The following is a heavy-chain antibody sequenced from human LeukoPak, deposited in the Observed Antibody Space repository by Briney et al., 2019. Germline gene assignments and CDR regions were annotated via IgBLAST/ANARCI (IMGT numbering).Heavy chain of an antibody. D-gene: IGHD4-17*01. V-gene: IGHV4-39*01. J-gene: IGHJ4*02. CDR3: ATTPRDDYGEPGSR. Sequence: PSETLSLTCTVSGGSISSSSYYWGWIRQPPGKGLEWIGNIFYNGNTYYNSSLRSRVTISVDTSKNQFSLKLRSVTAADTAVYYCATTPRDDYGEPGSRWGQGTLVTVSS. CDR2: IFYNGNT. CDR1: GGSISSSSYY.